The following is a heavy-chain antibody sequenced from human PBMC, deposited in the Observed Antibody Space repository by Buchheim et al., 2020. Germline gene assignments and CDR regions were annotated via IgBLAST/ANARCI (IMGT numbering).Heavy chain of an antibody. CDR2: IYYSGST. V-gene: IGHV4-31*03. D-gene: IGHD3-3*01. CDR1: GGSISSGGYY. CDR3: ARAVYDFWSGYLGWFDP. J-gene: IGHJ5*02. Sequence: QVQLQESGPGLVKPSQTLSLTCTVSGGSISSGGYYWNWIRQHPGKGLEWIGYIYYSGSTYYTPSLKSRVTISVDTSKHQFSLKLSSVTAADTAVYYCARAVYDFWSGYLGWFDPWGQGTL.